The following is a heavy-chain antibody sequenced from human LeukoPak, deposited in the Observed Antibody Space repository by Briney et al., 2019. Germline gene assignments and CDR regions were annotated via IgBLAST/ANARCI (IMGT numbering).Heavy chain of an antibody. CDR1: GGTFSSYA. CDR3: ARVSAYDSSGYDYYYYIDV. Sequence: SVKVSCKASGGTFSSYAISWVRQAPGQGLEWMGGIIPIFGTANYAQKFQGRVTITADKSTSTAYMELSSLRSEDTAVYYCARVSAYDSSGYDYYYYIDVWGKGTTVTVSS. J-gene: IGHJ6*03. CDR2: IIPIFGTA. V-gene: IGHV1-69*06. D-gene: IGHD3-22*01.